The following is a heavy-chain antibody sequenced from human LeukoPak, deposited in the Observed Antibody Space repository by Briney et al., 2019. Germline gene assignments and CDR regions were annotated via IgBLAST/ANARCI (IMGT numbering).Heavy chain of an antibody. CDR3: ARNAVEQQLAYFDY. V-gene: IGHV4-39*01. J-gene: IGHJ4*02. CDR2: LYYSGST. Sequence: PSETLSLTCTVSGGSISSSSYYWGWIRQPPGKGLEWIAGLYYSGSTFYNPSLKSRVTISVDTSKSQFSLKLSSVTAADTAVYYCARNAVEQQLAYFDYWGQGTLVTVSS. CDR1: GGSISSSSYY. D-gene: IGHD6-13*01.